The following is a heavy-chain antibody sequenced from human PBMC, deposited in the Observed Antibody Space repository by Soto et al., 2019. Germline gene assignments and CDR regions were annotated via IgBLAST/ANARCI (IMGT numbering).Heavy chain of an antibody. CDR3: AKDPIPYDSSGTQPY. J-gene: IGHJ4*02. Sequence: VGSLRLSCAASGFSFSSYAMSWVRQAPGKGLEWVSAISGSGGSTYYADSVKGRFTISRDNSKNTLYLQMNSLRAEDTAVYYCAKDPIPYDSSGTQPYWGQGTLVTVSS. D-gene: IGHD3-22*01. CDR2: ISGSGGST. V-gene: IGHV3-23*01. CDR1: GFSFSSYA.